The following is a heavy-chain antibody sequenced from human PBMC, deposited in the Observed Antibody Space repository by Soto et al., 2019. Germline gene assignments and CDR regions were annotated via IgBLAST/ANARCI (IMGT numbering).Heavy chain of an antibody. CDR1: GGSISSGGYY. V-gene: IGHV4-31*03. J-gene: IGHJ5*02. Sequence: PSETLSLTCTVSGGSISSGGYYWSWIRQHPGKGLEWIGYIYYSGSTYYNPSLKSRVTISVDTSKNQFSLKLSSVTAADTAVYYCARLEGEGYSSCFDPWGQGTLVTVSS. D-gene: IGHD5-18*01. CDR2: IYYSGST. CDR3: ARLEGEGYSSCFDP.